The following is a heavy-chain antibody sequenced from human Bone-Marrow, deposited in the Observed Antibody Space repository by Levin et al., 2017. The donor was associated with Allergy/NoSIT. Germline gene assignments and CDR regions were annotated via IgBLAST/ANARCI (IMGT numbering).Heavy chain of an antibody. CDR1: GYTFTSYW. CDR3: ARLETLPSSSR. CDR2: IDPSDSYV. Sequence: KGGESLKISCKASGYTFTSYWISRVRQRSGKGLEWMGRIDPSDSYVDYSPSFQGHVSIPVDKSKNPASLQCTSLQASDTAMYYCARLETLPSSSRWGQGTLVTVSS. V-gene: IGHV5-10-1*01. J-gene: IGHJ4*02. D-gene: IGHD2/OR15-2a*01.